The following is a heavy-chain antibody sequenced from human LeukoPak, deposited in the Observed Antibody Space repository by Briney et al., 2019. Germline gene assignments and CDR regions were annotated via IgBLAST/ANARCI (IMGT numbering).Heavy chain of an antibody. CDR1: GGSISSGDYY. Sequence: SQTLSLTCTVSGGSISSGDYYWSWIRRPPGKGLEWIGYIYYSGSTYYNPSLKSRVTISVDTSKNQFSLKLSSVTAADTAVYYCARETRLPDIVVVPAARHYYYYYMVVWGKGTTVTVSS. CDR2: IYYSGST. V-gene: IGHV4-30-4*08. CDR3: ARETRLPDIVVVPAARHYYYYYMVV. D-gene: IGHD2-2*01. J-gene: IGHJ6*03.